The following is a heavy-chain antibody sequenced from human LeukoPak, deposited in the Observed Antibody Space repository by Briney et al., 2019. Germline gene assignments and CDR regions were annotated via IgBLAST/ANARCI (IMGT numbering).Heavy chain of an antibody. J-gene: IGHJ4*02. V-gene: IGHV1-2*02. CDR1: GYTFTVFY. CDR3: ARDHGSGSYYVMSD. D-gene: IGHD3-10*01. CDR2: INPDSGGT. Sequence: ASVKVSCKASGYTFTVFYMHWVRQAPGQGLEWMGWINPDSGGTSYARKFQGRVTLTRDTSISTAYMDLSRLRSDDTAVYYCARDHGSGSYYVMSDWGQGTLVTVSS.